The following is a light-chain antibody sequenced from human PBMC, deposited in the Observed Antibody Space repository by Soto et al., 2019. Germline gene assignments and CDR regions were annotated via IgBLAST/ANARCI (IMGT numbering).Light chain of an antibody. CDR2: EVS. J-gene: IGLJ1*01. Sequence: QSALTQPASVSGSPGQSITISCTGTSSDVGGYDYVSWYQQHPGKAPKLMIYEVSNRPSGVSNRFSGSKFGNTASLTISGLQAEDEADYHCSSYTSSTIYVFGTGTKVTVL. CDR1: SSDVGGYDY. V-gene: IGLV2-14*01. CDR3: SSYTSSTIYV.